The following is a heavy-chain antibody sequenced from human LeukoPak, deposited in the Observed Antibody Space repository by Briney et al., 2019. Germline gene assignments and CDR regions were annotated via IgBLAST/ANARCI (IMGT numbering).Heavy chain of an antibody. CDR2: IYYSGST. CDR3: ARDSDFWSGYYYFDY. J-gene: IGHJ4*02. V-gene: IGHV4-30-4*08. Sequence: SETLSLTCTVSGGSISRAGYYWSWIRQPPGKGLEWIGYIYYSGSTYYNPSLKSRATISVDTSKYQFSLKLSSVTAADTAVYYCARDSDFWSGYYYFDYWGQGTLVTVSS. CDR1: GGSISRAGYY. D-gene: IGHD3-3*01.